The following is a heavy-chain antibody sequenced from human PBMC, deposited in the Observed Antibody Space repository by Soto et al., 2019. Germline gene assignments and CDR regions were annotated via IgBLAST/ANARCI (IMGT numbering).Heavy chain of an antibody. CDR1: GYTLTELS. V-gene: IGHV1-24*01. D-gene: IGHD6-13*01. Sequence: GASVKAFCKVSGYTLTELSMHWVRQAPGKGLEWMGGFDPEDGETIYAQKFQGRVTMTEDTSTDTANMELSSLRSEDTAVYYCARGGSSWYRGYYYYYGMDVWGQGTTVTVSS. CDR3: ARGGSSWYRGYYYYYGMDV. J-gene: IGHJ6*02. CDR2: FDPEDGET.